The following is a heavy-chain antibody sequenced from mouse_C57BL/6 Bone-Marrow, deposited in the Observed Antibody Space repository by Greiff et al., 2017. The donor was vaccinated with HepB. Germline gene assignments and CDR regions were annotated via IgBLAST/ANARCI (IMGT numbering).Heavy chain of an antibody. D-gene: IGHD2-10*02. J-gene: IGHJ4*01. CDR2: IYPSDSET. CDR3: ARDLVHYYAMDY. Sequence: VQLQQPGAELVRPGSSVKLSCKASGYTFTSYWMDWVKQRPGQGLEWIGNIYPSDSETHYNQKFKDKATLTVDKSSSTAYMQLSSLTSEDSAVYYCARDLVHYYAMDYWGQGTSVTVSS. CDR1: GYTFTSYW. V-gene: IGHV1-61*01.